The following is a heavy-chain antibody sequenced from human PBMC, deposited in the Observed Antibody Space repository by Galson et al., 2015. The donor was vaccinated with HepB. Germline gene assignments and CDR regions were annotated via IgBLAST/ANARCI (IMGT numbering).Heavy chain of an antibody. CDR2: IYWDDDK. J-gene: IGHJ5*02. CDR1: GFSLSTSGVG. V-gene: IGHV2-5*02. CDR3: AHSAVPEWSTEDDNWFDP. D-gene: IGHD3-3*01. Sequence: PALVKPTQTLTLTCTFSGFSLSTSGVGVGWIRQPPGKALEWLALIYWDDDKRYSPSLKSRLTITKDTSKNQVVLTMTNMDPVDTATYYCAHSAVPEWSTEDDNWFDPWGQGTLVTVSS.